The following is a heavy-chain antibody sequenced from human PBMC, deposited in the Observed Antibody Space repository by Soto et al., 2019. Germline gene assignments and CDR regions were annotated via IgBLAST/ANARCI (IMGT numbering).Heavy chain of an antibody. CDR2: IDSSGEK. CDR1: GLSITDSEMG. CDR3: ARRQLAVAVSPWFDP. J-gene: IGHJ5*02. D-gene: IGHD6-13*01. Sequence: QVTLKESGPVLVKPTETLTLRCTVSGLSITDSEMGVSWIRQPPGQPLEWLAHIDSSGEKAYRTFLKSRLAISKDTSKSQIVRTMTNMDPADTATYYCARRQLAVAVSPWFDPWGQGIPVTVSS. V-gene: IGHV2-26*01.